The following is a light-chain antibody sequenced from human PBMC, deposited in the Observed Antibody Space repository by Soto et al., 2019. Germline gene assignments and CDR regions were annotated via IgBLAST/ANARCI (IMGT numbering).Light chain of an antibody. J-gene: IGLJ3*02. Sequence: QAVVTQEPSFSVSPGATVTLTCGLSSGSVSTNNYPSWYQQTPGQAPRTLICSTYTRSSGVPDRFSASILGNKAALTITGAQADDESDYYCVLYMGSGIWVFGGGTKLTVL. CDR3: VLYMGSGIWV. CDR1: SGSVSTNNY. CDR2: STY. V-gene: IGLV8-61*01.